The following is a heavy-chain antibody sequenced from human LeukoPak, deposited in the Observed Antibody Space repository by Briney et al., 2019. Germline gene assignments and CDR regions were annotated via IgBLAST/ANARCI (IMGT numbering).Heavy chain of an antibody. CDR1: GYTFTSYG. CDR2: ISAYNGNT. Sequence: ASVKVSCKASGYTFTSYGISWVRQAPGQGLEWMGWISAYNGNTNYAQKLQGRVTMTTDTSTSTAYMELRSRRSDDTAVYYCARDEGCSSTSCYFDYWGQGALVTVSS. D-gene: IGHD2-2*01. J-gene: IGHJ4*02. V-gene: IGHV1-18*01. CDR3: ARDEGCSSTSCYFDY.